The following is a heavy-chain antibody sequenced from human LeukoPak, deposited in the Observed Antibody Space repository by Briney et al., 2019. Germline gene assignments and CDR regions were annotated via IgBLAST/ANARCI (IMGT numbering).Heavy chain of an antibody. D-gene: IGHD3-22*01. Sequence: PSETLSLTCTVSGGSVSSGSYYWSWIRQPPGKGLEWIGYIYYSGSTNYNPSLKSRVTISVDTSKNQFSLKLSSVTAADTAVYYCARVKAYYDSSGYFLAYYFDYWGQGTLVTVSP. V-gene: IGHV4-61*01. CDR1: GGSVSSGSYY. J-gene: IGHJ4*02. CDR2: IYYSGST. CDR3: ARVKAYYDSSGYFLAYYFDY.